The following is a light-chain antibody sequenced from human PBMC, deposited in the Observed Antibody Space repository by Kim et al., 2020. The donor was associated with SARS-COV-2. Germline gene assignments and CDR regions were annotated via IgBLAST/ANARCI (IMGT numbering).Light chain of an antibody. CDR1: ALPKQY. CDR3: QSADSIGNYVV. Sequence: SYELTQPPSVSVSPGQTARITCSGDALPKQYAYWYQQKPGEAPVLVMYKDTERPSRIPERFSGSRSGTTVTLTISGVQAEDEADYYCQSADSIGNYVVFG. CDR2: KDT. V-gene: IGLV3-25*03. J-gene: IGLJ2*01.